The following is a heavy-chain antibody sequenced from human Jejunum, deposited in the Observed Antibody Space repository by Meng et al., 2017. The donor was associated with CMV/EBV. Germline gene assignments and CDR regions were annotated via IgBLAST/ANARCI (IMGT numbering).Heavy chain of an antibody. D-gene: IGHD5-24*01. J-gene: IGHJ3*02. CDR2: IYSGGTT. Sequence: VSSNFVSWVRPAPGKGLEWVSVIYSGGTTYYTESVNGRFTISRDGSKNMVYLQMNSLRPEDTAMYYCARDLGPKHDYNWRAFDIWGQGTMVTVSS. CDR3: ARDLGPKHDYNWRAFDI. V-gene: IGHV3-53*05. CDR1: VSSNF.